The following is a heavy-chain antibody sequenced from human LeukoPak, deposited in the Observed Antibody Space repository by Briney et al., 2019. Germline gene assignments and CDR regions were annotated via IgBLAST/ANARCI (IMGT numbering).Heavy chain of an antibody. CDR1: GFSFSSNW. J-gene: IGHJ5*02. CDR3: ASQTYARFDP. Sequence: GGSLRLSCVASGFSFSSNWMSWVRQAPGKGLEWVGNIQPDGSEDYPVDSVKGRFTISRDNARNSLFLQMNSLRVEDTAVYYCASQTYARFDPWGQGTLVTVSS. V-gene: IGHV3-7*01. CDR2: IQPDGSED. D-gene: IGHD3-16*01.